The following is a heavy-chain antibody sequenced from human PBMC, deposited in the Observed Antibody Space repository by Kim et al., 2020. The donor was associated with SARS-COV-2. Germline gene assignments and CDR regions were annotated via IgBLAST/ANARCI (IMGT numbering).Heavy chain of an antibody. Sequence: ASVKVSCKASGYTFTSYYMHWVRQAPGQGLEWMGIINPSGGSTSYAQKFQGRVTMTRDTSTSTVYMELSSLRSEDTAVYYCARARNLVVRGVPFGYWGQGTLVTVSS. CDR3: ARARNLVVRGVPFGY. J-gene: IGHJ4*02. D-gene: IGHD3-10*01. V-gene: IGHV1-46*01. CDR2: INPSGGST. CDR1: GYTFTSYY.